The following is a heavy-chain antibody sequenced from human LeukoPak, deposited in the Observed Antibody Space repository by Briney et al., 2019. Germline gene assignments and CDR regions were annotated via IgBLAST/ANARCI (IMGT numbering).Heavy chain of an antibody. D-gene: IGHD6-19*01. CDR2: IKSKTDGGTT. CDR1: GFTFSNAW. J-gene: IGHJ4*02. Sequence: GGSLRLSCAASGFTFSNAWMSWVRQAPGKGLEWVGCIKSKTDGGTTDYAAPVKGRFTISRDDSKNTLYLQMNSLKTEDTAVYYCTTAPRGWYRDYWGQGTLVTVSS. CDR3: TTAPRGWYRDY. V-gene: IGHV3-15*01.